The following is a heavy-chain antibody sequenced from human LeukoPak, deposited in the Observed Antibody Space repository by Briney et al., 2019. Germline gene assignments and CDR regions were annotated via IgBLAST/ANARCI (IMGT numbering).Heavy chain of an antibody. V-gene: IGHV1-69*01. CDR1: GGTFSSYA. J-gene: IGHJ4*02. Sequence: SVKVSCKASGGTFSSYAISWVRQAPGQGLEWMGGIIPIFGTANYAQTFQGRVTITAHESTSTAYMELSSLRSEDTAVYYCARDPARYCYDSSGYFDYWGQGTLVTVSS. CDR3: ARDPARYCYDSSGYFDY. CDR2: IIPIFGTA. D-gene: IGHD3-22*01.